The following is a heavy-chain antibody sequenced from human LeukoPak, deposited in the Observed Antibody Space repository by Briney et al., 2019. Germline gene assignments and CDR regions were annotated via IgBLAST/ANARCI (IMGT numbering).Heavy chain of an antibody. CDR1: GFAFSDYW. CDR2: IKKDGGDK. J-gene: IGHJ5*02. V-gene: IGHV3-7*01. D-gene: IGHD3-10*01. Sequence: RGALRLSCATSGFAFSDYWMSWLRQAPGKGLEGVANIKKDGGDKYYVESVKGRFTISRDNAKNSLYLEMTSLRADDTGVYYCLQYNAGSTWGQGTLVTVSS. CDR3: LQYNAGST.